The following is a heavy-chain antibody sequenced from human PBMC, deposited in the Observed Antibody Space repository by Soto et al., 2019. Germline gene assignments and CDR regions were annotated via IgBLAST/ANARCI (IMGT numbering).Heavy chain of an antibody. Sequence: QAQLVQSGAEVKKPGASVTVSCKASGYTFTSYAMPWVRQAPGQRLEWMGWINVGKGNTKYSQKFQGRVTITRDTSASTVYMELSSLRSEDTAVYYCARAGSDCSNNICYSVQHWGQGTLVTVSS. CDR2: INVGKGNT. CDR3: ARAGSDCSNNICYSVQH. D-gene: IGHD2-2*01. J-gene: IGHJ1*01. CDR1: GYTFTSYA. V-gene: IGHV1-3*01.